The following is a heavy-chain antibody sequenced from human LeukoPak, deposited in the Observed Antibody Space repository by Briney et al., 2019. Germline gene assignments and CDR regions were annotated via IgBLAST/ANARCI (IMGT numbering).Heavy chain of an antibody. CDR2: ISYDGSNK. CDR3: AKPPTFYYDSSGYFPDDY. D-gene: IGHD3-22*01. Sequence: GGSLRLSCAASGFTFSSYAMHWVRQAPGKGLEWVAVISYDGSNKYYADSVKGRFTISRDNSKNTLYLQMNSLRAEDTAVYYCAKPPTFYYDSSGYFPDDYWGQGTLVTVSS. J-gene: IGHJ4*02. V-gene: IGHV3-30-3*02. CDR1: GFTFSSYA.